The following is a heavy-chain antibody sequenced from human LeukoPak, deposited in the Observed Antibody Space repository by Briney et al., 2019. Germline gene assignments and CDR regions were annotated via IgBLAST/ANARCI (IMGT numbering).Heavy chain of an antibody. D-gene: IGHD3-22*01. CDR3: ARKPNYYDSSGYYAFDI. Sequence: ASVKVSCKASGYTFTGYYMHWVRQAPGQGLEWMGIINPSGGSTSYAQKFQGRVTMTRDMSTSTVYMELSSLRSEDTAVYYCARKPNYYDSSGYYAFDIWGQGTMVTVSS. CDR2: INPSGGST. J-gene: IGHJ3*02. CDR1: GYTFTGYY. V-gene: IGHV1-46*01.